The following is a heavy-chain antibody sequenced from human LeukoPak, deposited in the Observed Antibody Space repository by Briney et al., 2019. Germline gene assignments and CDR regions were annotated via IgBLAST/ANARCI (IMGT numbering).Heavy chain of an antibody. CDR1: GYTFTGYY. D-gene: IGHD1-26*01. J-gene: IGHJ4*02. Sequence: GASVKVSCKASGYTFTGYYMHWVRQAPGQGLEWMGWINPNSGGTNYAQKFQGRVTMTRDTSINTAYMELSRLSSVTAADTAVYYCARGKSRGSHIDYWGQGTLVTVSS. CDR3: ARGKSRGSHIDY. V-gene: IGHV1-2*02. CDR2: INPNSGGT.